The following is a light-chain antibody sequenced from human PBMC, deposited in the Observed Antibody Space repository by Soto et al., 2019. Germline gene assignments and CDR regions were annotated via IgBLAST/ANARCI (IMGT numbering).Light chain of an antibody. J-gene: IGKJ4*01. CDR2: AAS. Sequence: DIQMTQSPSSVSASVGDRVTITCRASQGISSWLAWYQQKPGNAPKLLIYAASNLQSGVPSRFGGGGSGTDFTLTISSLHYEDVGTYYRQQTNTFPLTFGGGTKVQIK. CDR1: QGISSW. V-gene: IGKV1-12*01. CDR3: QQTNTFPLT.